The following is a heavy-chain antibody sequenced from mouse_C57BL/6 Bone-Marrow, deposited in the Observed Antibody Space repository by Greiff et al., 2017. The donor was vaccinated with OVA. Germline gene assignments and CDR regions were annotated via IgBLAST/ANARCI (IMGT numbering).Heavy chain of an antibody. V-gene: IGHV5-9-1*02. CDR2: ISSGGDYI. CDR3: TRDRAPGSSYPGWFAY. J-gene: IGHJ3*01. Sequence: EVKVVESGGGLVKPGGSLKLSCAASGFTFSSYAMSWVRQTPEKRLEWVAYISSGGDYIYYADTVKGRFTISRDNARNTLYLQMSSLKSEDTAMYYCTRDRAPGSSYPGWFAYWGQGTLVTVSA. CDR1: GFTFSSYA. D-gene: IGHD1-1*01.